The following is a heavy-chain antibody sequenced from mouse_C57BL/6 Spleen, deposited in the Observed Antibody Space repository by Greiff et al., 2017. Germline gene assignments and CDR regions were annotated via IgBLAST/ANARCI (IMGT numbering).Heavy chain of an antibody. CDR3: ARSKAYYSNDYAMDY. D-gene: IGHD2-5*01. CDR2: IYPRSGNT. J-gene: IGHJ4*01. V-gene: IGHV1-81*01. Sequence: VQLQQSGAELARPGASVKLSCKASGYTFTSYGISWVKQRTGQGLEWIGEIYPRSGNTYYNEKFKGKATLTADKSSSTAYMELRSLTSEDSAVYFCARSKAYYSNDYAMDYWGQGTSVTVSS. CDR1: GYTFTSYG.